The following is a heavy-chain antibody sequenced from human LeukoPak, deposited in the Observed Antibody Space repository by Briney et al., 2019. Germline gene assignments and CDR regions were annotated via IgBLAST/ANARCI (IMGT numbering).Heavy chain of an antibody. Sequence: PGGSLRLSCAAPGFTFSSYGMHWVRQAPGKGLEWVAVISYDGSNKYYADSVKGRFTISRDNSKNTLYLQMNSLRAEDTAVYYCAKDTDYSNYGYYYYYGMDVWGQGTTVTVSS. CDR3: AKDTDYSNYGYYYYYGMDV. CDR2: ISYDGSNK. J-gene: IGHJ6*02. D-gene: IGHD4-11*01. CDR1: GFTFSSYG. V-gene: IGHV3-30*18.